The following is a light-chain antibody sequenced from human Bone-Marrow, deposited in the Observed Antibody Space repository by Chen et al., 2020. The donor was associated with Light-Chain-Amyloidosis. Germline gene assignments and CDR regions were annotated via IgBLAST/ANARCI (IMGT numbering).Light chain of an antibody. CDR2: GTS. CDR1: QSVSSAY. V-gene: IGKV3-20*01. CDR3: KKDGTFVT. Sequence: EIVLTQSPGTLSLSPGERATLSCRASQSVSSAYLAWYQHKPGQAPRLLIYGTSGRAAGIPDRVRGRGSGAEVTLNISRLAPEEFGGYSRKKDGTFVTFGRGTKVEIK. J-gene: IGKJ1*01.